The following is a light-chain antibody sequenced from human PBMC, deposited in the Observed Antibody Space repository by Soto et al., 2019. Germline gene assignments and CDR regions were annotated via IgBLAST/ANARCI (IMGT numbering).Light chain of an antibody. CDR1: QSISSY. V-gene: IGKV1-39*01. CDR2: AAS. Sequence: DIQMTQSPSSLSSSVGDRVTITCRASQSISSYLNWYQQQPGKAPKLLIYAASSLQSGVPSRFSGSGSETDFTLTISSLQPEDFATYYCQQSYSTPSITFGQGTRLEIK. J-gene: IGKJ5*01. CDR3: QQSYSTPSIT.